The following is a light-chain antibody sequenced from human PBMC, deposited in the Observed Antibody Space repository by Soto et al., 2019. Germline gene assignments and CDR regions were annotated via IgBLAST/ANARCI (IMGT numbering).Light chain of an antibody. CDR2: INYDGTH. Sequence: QTVVTQSPSASASLGASVKLTCTLSSGYSTNAIAWHQQQSEKGPRFLMKINYDGTHSKGDGFFDRFSGSSSGAERQLSISSLQSEDEADSYCQSLGTGIQVFGGGTKLTVL. CDR3: QSLGTGIQV. CDR1: SGYSTNA. J-gene: IGLJ3*02. V-gene: IGLV4-69*01.